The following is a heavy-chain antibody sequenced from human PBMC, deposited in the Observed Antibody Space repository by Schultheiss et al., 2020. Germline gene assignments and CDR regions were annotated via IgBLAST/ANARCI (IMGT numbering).Heavy chain of an antibody. CDR1: GFTFSSYA. Sequence: SLKLSCAASGFTFSSYAMHWVRQAPGKGLEWVAVISYDGSNKYYADSVKGRFTISRDNSKNTLYLQMNSLRAEDTAVYYCAKEAVTAIRGWYFDLWGRGTLVTVSS. D-gene: IGHD2-21*02. CDR2: ISYDGSNK. V-gene: IGHV3-30-3*01. J-gene: IGHJ2*01. CDR3: AKEAVTAIRGWYFDL.